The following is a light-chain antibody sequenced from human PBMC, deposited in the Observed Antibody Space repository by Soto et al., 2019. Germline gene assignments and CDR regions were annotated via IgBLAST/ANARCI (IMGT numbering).Light chain of an antibody. CDR2: AAS. V-gene: IGKV1-39*01. CDR1: DNIGSN. J-gene: IGKJ5*01. Sequence: DIQLTQSPASLSASVGDRVTITCRASDNIGSNLNWYQHQTGTAPKLLIYAASSLQGGVPSRFSGSGYGTQFTLTISSLKSEDYGVYYCQQYKSWPPITFGQGTRLDIK. CDR3: QQYKSWPPIT.